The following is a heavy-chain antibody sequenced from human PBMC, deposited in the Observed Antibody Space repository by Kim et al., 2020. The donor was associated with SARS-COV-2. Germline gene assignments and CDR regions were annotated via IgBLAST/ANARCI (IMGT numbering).Heavy chain of an antibody. V-gene: IGHV4-39*01. D-gene: IGHD6-19*01. J-gene: IGHJ4*02. Sequence: SLKSRVTISVDTSKNQFSLKLSSVTAADTAVYYCARHRKPDIGSGWYYDYWGQGTLVTVSS. CDR3: ARHRKPDIGSGWYYDY.